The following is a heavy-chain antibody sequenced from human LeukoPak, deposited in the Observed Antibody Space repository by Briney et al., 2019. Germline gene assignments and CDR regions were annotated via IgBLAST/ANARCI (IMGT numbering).Heavy chain of an antibody. D-gene: IGHD2-2*01. J-gene: IGHJ3*02. CDR1: GFTFSSYA. Sequence: PGGSLRLSCAASGFTFSSYAMSWVRQAPGKGLEWVSAISGSGGSTYYADSVKGRFTNSRDNSKNTLYLQMNSLRAKDTAVYYYAKHPSDIVVVPATGYAFDIWGQGTMVTVSS. CDR2: ISGSGGST. V-gene: IGHV3-23*01. CDR3: AKHPSDIVVVPATGYAFDI.